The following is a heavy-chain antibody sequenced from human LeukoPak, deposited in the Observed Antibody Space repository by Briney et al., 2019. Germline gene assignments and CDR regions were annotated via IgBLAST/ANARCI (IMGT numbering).Heavy chain of an antibody. CDR1: GYTFTSYA. J-gene: IGHJ6*04. V-gene: IGHV7-4-1*01. D-gene: IGHD2-2*01. Sequence: ASVKVSCKASGYTFTSYAVNWVRQAPGQGLEWMGWINTNTGNPTYAQGFTGRFVFSLDTSVSTAYLQICSLKAEDTAVYYCARAMEGRYCSSTSCYGSYYYYYGMDVWGKGTTVTVSS. CDR2: INTNTGNP. CDR3: ARAMEGRYCSSTSCYGSYYYYYGMDV.